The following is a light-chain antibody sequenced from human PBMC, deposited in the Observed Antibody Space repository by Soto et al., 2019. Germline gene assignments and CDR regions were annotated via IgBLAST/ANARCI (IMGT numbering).Light chain of an antibody. V-gene: IGKV3-15*01. CDR1: QSISDT. CDR3: QQYDRWPRT. Sequence: ILMTQSPATLSVSPGGRATLSCRASQSISDTLAWYQQKPGQAPRLLIYSASRRATGFPARFSGRGSGTEFTLTISSLQSEDIGVYYCQQYDRWPRTFGQGTKVDIK. CDR2: SAS. J-gene: IGKJ1*01.